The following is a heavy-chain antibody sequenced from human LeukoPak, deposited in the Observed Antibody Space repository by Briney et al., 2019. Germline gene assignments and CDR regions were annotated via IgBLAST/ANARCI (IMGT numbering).Heavy chain of an antibody. CDR2: INHSGST. Sequence: SETPSLTCAVYGGSFSGYYWSWIRQPPGKGLEWIGEINHSGSTNYNPSLKSRVTISVDTSKNQFSLKLSSVTAADTAVYYCGGALRGSAQGGGGYWGQGTLVTVSS. J-gene: IGHJ4*02. CDR3: GGALRGSAQGGGGY. D-gene: IGHD1-26*01. CDR1: GGSFSGYY. V-gene: IGHV4-34*01.